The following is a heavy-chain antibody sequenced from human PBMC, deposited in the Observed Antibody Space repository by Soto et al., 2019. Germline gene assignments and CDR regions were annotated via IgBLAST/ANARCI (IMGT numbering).Heavy chain of an antibody. CDR2: ISWNSGSI. D-gene: IGHD6-13*01. Sequence: EVQLVESGGGLVQPGRSLRLSCAASGFTFDDYAMHWVRQAPGKGLEWVSGISWNSGSIGYADSVKGRFTISRDNAKNSLYLQMNSRRAEDTALYYGPKDKAGPGRPLDYWGQGTLVTVSS. CDR3: PKDKAGPGRPLDY. J-gene: IGHJ4*02. V-gene: IGHV3-9*01. CDR1: GFTFDDYA.